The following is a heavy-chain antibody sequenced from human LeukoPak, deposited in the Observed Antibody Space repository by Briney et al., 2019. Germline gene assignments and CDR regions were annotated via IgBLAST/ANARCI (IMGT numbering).Heavy chain of an antibody. CDR2: IYYSGST. CDR1: DGSISSTSYY. Sequence: SETLSLTCTVSDGSISSTSYYWGWIRQPPGKGLEWIGTIYYSGSTYYNPSLKGRVTISVDMSKNQFSLKLTSVTAADTAVYYCARWDSRNVVDFWGQGTLATVSS. CDR3: ARWDSRNVVDF. D-gene: IGHD6-13*01. V-gene: IGHV4-39*01. J-gene: IGHJ4*02.